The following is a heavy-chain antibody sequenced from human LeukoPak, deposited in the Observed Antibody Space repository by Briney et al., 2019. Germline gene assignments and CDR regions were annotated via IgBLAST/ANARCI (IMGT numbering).Heavy chain of an antibody. J-gene: IGHJ5*02. CDR2: VYYSGST. V-gene: IGHV4-39*01. CDR1: GASIDRSTYY. CDR3: ARIAAPGLA. D-gene: IGHD6-25*01. Sequence: SETLSLTCSVSGASIDRSTYYWGWIRQPPGKGLEWIGSVYYSGSTYYNSALKSRVTISVDTFKNQFSPKLYSVTAADTSVYFCARIAAPGLAWGQGTLVTVSS.